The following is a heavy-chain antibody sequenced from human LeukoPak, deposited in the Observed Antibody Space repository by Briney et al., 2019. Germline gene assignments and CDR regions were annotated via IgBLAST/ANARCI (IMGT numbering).Heavy chain of an antibody. J-gene: IGHJ3*02. V-gene: IGHV4-4*07. CDR3: ARVEFSSGWRTIDAFDI. CDR1: GGSISSYY. Sequence: SETLSLTCTVSGGSISSYYWSWIRQPAGKGLEWIGRIYTSGSTNYNPSLKSRVTMSVDTSKNQFSLKLSSVTAADTAVYYCARVEFSSGWRTIDAFDIWGQGTMVTVSS. CDR2: IYTSGST. D-gene: IGHD6-19*01.